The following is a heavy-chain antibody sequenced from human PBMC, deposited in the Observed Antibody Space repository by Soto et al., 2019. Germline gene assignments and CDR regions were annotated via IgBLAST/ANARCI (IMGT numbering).Heavy chain of an antibody. CDR3: ARAREPEYSSAICFDI. Sequence: GGSLRLSCAASGLTVSSSYMSWVRQAPGKGLQWVSVIYSAGSTYYANSVKGRFTISRGISTNMVYLQMSSLTDEDTAVYYCARAREPEYSSAICFDIWGQVALVTVSS. V-gene: IGHV3-53*01. J-gene: IGHJ4*02. CDR1: GLTVSSSY. CDR2: IYSAGST. D-gene: IGHD5-18*01.